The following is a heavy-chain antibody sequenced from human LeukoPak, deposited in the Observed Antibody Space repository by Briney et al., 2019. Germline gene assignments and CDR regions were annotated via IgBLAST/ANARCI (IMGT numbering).Heavy chain of an antibody. J-gene: IGHJ4*02. CDR1: GFTFSTYS. D-gene: IGHD4-11*01. V-gene: IGHV3-33*03. CDR2: IWSDGTNK. Sequence: QPGGSLRLSCAASGFTFSTYSMNWVRQAPGKGLEWVAVIWSDGTNKYYGNSVKGRFTIHRDDSQNRVYLQMNNLRVDDTAIYFCAKDAQRGFDYSNSLEYWGQGSPVTVSS. CDR3: AKDAQRGFDYSNSLEY.